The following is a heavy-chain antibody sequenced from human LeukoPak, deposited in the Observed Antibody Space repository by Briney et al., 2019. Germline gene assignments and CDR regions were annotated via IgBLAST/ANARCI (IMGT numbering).Heavy chain of an antibody. Sequence: ASVKVSCKASGYTFTGYFMHWVRQAPGQGLEWMGWINPNIGDASYAQKFQGRVTMTRDRSINTAYMELSRLTSDDTAVYYCARMDLDGGDSIGFDSWGPGTLVTVSS. V-gene: IGHV1-2*02. CDR1: GYTFTGYF. CDR2: INPNIGDA. D-gene: IGHD2-21*02. J-gene: IGHJ5*01. CDR3: ARMDLDGGDSIGFDS.